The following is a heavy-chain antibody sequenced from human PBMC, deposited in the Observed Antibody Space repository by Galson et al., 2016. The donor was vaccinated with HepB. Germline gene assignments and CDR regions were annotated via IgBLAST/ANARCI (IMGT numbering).Heavy chain of an antibody. CDR2: ISYDGSNK. J-gene: IGHJ4*02. V-gene: IGHV3-30*18. Sequence: SCAASGFTFSSYGIHWVRQAPGKGLEWVAVISYDGSNKKYADSVKGRFTISRDNSKNTLYLQMNSLRAEDTAVYYCAKVGDKYYFDYWGQGTLVTVSS. D-gene: IGHD4-17*01. CDR3: AKVGDKYYFDY. CDR1: GFTFSSYG.